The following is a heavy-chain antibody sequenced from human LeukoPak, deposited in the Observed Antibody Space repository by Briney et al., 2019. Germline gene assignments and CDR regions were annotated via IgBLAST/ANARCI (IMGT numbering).Heavy chain of an antibody. D-gene: IGHD2/OR15-2a*01. J-gene: IGHJ4*02. CDR1: GFTFSSYA. CDR2: ISSNGGST. V-gene: IGHV3-64*01. Sequence: PGGSLRLSCAASGFTFSSYAMHWVRQAPGKGLEYVSAISSNGGSTYYANSVKGRFTISRDNAKNSLYLQMNSLRAEDTAVYYCARDPTYFGIPLDYWGQGTLVTVSS. CDR3: ARDPTYFGIPLDY.